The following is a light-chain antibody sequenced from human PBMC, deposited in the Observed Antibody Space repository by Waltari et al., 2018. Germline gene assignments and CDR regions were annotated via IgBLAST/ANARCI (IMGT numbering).Light chain of an antibody. CDR2: GAS. CDR1: QNILDW. CDR3: QQYNGYFTWT. J-gene: IGKJ1*01. Sequence: IQMTQSPSALSASVGDRVTITCRASQNILDWLAWYQQRPGKAPRLLIYGASTLQTGVPARFSGSGSGTEFTLTINSLQPDDFATYYCQQYNGYFTWTLGQGTKVEIK. V-gene: IGKV1-5*01.